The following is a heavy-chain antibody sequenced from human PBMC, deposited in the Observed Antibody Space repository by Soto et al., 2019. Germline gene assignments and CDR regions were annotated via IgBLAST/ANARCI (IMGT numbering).Heavy chain of an antibody. Sequence: EVQLVQSGAEVKKPGESLKISCKGSGYSFTSYWIGWVRQMPGKGLEWMGIIYPGDSDTRYSPSFQGQVTISADKSISTAYLQWSSLKASDTAMYYCASFTMVRGVIEDDAFDIWGQGTMVTVSS. CDR2: IYPGDSDT. CDR1: GYSFTSYW. CDR3: ASFTMVRGVIEDDAFDI. V-gene: IGHV5-51*03. D-gene: IGHD3-10*01. J-gene: IGHJ3*02.